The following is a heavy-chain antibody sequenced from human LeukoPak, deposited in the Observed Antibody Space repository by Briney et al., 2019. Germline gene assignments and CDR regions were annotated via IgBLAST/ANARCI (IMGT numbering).Heavy chain of an antibody. J-gene: IGHJ4*02. CDR3: AKGKYCSSTSCYKGPLGY. CDR2: IRYDGSNK. D-gene: IGHD2-2*02. CDR1: GFTFSSYA. Sequence: GGSLRLSCAASGFTFSSYAMHWVRQAPGKGLEWVAFIRYDGSNKYYADSVKGRFTISRDNSKNTLYLQMNSLRAEDTAVYYCAKGKYCSSTSCYKGPLGYWGQGTLVTASS. V-gene: IGHV3-30*02.